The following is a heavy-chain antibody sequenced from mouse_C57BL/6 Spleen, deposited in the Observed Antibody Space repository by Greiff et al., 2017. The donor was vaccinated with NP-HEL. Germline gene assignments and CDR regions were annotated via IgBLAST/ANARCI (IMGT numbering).Heavy chain of an antibody. CDR3: ARAYYYGSSQFAY. D-gene: IGHD1-1*01. V-gene: IGHV1-85*01. Sequence: VQGVESGPELVKPGASVKLSCKASGYTFTSYDINWVKQRPGQGLEWIGWIYPRDGSTKYNEKFKGKATLTVDTSSSTAYMELHSLTSEDSAVYFCARAYYYGSSQFAYWGQGTLVTVSA. CDR2: IYPRDGST. J-gene: IGHJ3*01. CDR1: GYTFTSYD.